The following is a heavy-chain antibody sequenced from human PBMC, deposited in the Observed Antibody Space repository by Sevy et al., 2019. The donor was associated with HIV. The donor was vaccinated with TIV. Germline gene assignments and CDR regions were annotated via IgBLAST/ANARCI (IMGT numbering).Heavy chain of an antibody. V-gene: IGHV1-24*01. D-gene: IGHD3-22*01. CDR3: ATTKDYYESSGSPFDY. Sequence: ASVKVSCKVSGKTLTQLSMHWVRQAPGKGLEWMGSYDPEDDKRIYAQKFQGRVTMTEDTSTDTAYKELRILRSEDTAVYYCATTKDYYESSGSPFDYWGQGTLVTVSS. CDR2: YDPEDDKR. CDR1: GKTLTQLS. J-gene: IGHJ4*02.